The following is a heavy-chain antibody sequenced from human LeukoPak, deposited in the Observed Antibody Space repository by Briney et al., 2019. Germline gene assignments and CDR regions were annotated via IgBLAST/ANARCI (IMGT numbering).Heavy chain of an antibody. V-gene: IGHV1-24*01. CDR2: FDPEDGET. Sequence: ASVKVSCKVSGYTLTELSMHWVRQAPGKGLEWMGGFDPEDGETIYAQKFQRRVTMTEDTSTDTAYMELSSLRSEDTAVYYCATRVSITMIVVELEYYFDYWGQGTLVTVSS. D-gene: IGHD3-22*01. CDR3: ATRVSITMIVVELEYYFDY. J-gene: IGHJ4*02. CDR1: GYTLTELS.